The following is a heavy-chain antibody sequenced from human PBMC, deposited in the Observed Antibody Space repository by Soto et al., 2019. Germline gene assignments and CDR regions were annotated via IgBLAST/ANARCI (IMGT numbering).Heavy chain of an antibody. V-gene: IGHV4-31*03. CDR3: AGCRVPGLYYYYGMDV. Sequence: SETLSLTCTVSGGSISSGGYYWSWIRQHPGKGLEWIGYIYYSGSTYYNPSLKSRVTISVDTSKNQFSLKLSSVTAADTAVYYCAGCRVPGLYYYYGMDVWGQGTTVTV. D-gene: IGHD1-1*01. CDR1: GGSISSGGYY. CDR2: IYYSGST. J-gene: IGHJ6*02.